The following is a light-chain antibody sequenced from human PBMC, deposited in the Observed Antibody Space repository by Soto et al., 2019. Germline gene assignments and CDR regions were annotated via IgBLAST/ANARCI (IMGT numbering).Light chain of an antibody. V-gene: IGKV1-27*01. CDR1: QGISNY. Sequence: DIQMTQSPSSLSASVGDRVTITCRASQGISNYLAWYQQKPGKVPKLLIYAASTLQSGVPSRFSGSGSGTDFNLTISSLQPEDVATYYCQKYNSAPPPFTFGPGTKVDIK. CDR3: QKYNSAPPPFT. J-gene: IGKJ3*01. CDR2: AAS.